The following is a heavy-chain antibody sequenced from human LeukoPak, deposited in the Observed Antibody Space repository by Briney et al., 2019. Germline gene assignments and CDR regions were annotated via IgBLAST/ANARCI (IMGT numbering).Heavy chain of an antibody. J-gene: IGHJ3*02. CDR1: GGSFSGYY. D-gene: IGHD6-13*01. CDR2: INHSGST. CDR3: ASTRSSSWPHDAFDI. Sequence: SETLSLTCAVYGGSFSGYYWSWIRQPPGKGLEWIGEINHSGSTNYNPSLKSRVTISVDTSKNQFSLKLSSVTAADTVVYYCASTRSSSWPHDAFDIWGQGTMVTVSS. V-gene: IGHV4-34*01.